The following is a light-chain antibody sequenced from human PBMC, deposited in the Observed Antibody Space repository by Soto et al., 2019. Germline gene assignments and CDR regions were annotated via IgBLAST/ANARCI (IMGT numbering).Light chain of an antibody. CDR2: GAS. CDR3: QQYNNWPST. J-gene: IGKJ4*01. V-gene: IGKV3-15*01. CDR1: QSVSNN. Sequence: EMVMTQSPATLSLSPGNRATLSCRASQSVSNNLAWYQQKSGQAPRLLFHGASTRATGVPARFTASGSGTDFTLTIGSLQSEDFAVYYCQQYNNWPSTFGGGTKVDIK.